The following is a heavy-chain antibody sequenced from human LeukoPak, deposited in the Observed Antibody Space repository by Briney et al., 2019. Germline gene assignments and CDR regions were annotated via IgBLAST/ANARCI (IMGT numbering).Heavy chain of an antibody. V-gene: IGHV7-4-1*02. CDR2: INTNTGNP. Sequence: ASVKVSCKASGYTFTSYAMNWVRQAPGQGLEWMGWINTNTGNPTYAQGFTGRFVFSLDTSVSTAYLRISSLKAEDTAVYYCARVRGQQLLRYYYGMDVWGQGTTVTVSS. D-gene: IGHD6-13*01. J-gene: IGHJ6*02. CDR3: ARVRGQQLLRYYYGMDV. CDR1: GYTFTSYA.